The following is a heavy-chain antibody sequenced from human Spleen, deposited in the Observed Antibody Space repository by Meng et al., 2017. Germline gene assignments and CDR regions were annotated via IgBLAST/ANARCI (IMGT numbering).Heavy chain of an antibody. CDR3: AVLEGG. CDR2: IKPYEGHT. D-gene: IGHD1-1*01. J-gene: IGHJ4*02. V-gene: IGHV1-2*07. Sequence: QGQLVQSGAEVKKPGASVKVSCKASGGTFSSYTISWVRQAPGQGLEWMGWIKPYEGHTKYADEFLGRVTVTRDTSTSTVYMEMSSLTSDDTAVYYCAVLEGGWGQGTLVTVSS. CDR1: GGTFSSYT.